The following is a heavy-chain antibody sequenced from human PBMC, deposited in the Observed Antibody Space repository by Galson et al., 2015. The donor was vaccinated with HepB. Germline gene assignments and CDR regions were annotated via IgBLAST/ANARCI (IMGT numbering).Heavy chain of an antibody. V-gene: IGHV3-23*01. D-gene: IGHD3-3*01. J-gene: IGHJ4*02. CDR3: ARSLYDFWSGYRGHYFDY. Sequence: SLRLSCAASGFTFSNCAMSWVRQAPGKGLEWVSGISGSGSSTYYADSVKGRFTISRDNAKNSLYLQMNGLRAEDTAVYYCARSLYDFWSGYRGHYFDYWGQGTLVTVSS. CDR2: ISGSGSST. CDR1: GFTFSNCA.